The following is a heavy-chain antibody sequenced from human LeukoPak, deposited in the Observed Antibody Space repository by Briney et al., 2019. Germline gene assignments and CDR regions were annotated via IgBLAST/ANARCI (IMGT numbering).Heavy chain of an antibody. CDR1: GFTFRNYW. V-gene: IGHV3-7*01. CDR3: ATFSWQQLLDDVFDI. CDR2: IKKDGSDK. Sequence: GGSLRLSCAGSGFTFRNYWMSWVRQAPGKGLERVANIKKDGSDKFYVDSVKGRFTISRDNAKNSLYLQMNSLRAEDTAVYYCATFSWQQLLDDVFDIWGQGTMVTVSS. D-gene: IGHD6-13*01. J-gene: IGHJ3*02.